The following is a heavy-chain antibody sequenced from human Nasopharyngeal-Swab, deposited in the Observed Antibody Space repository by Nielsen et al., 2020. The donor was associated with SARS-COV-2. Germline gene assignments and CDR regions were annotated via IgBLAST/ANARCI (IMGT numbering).Heavy chain of an antibody. CDR1: GGTFSSYA. D-gene: IGHD3-3*01. J-gene: IGHJ4*02. V-gene: IGHV1-69*13. CDR3: ARGVALDFWSGRTPPFDY. CDR2: IIPIFGTA. Sequence: SVKVSCKASGGTFSSYAISWVRQAPGQGLVWMGGIIPIFGTANYAQKFQGRVTITADESTSTAYMELSSLRSEDTAVYYCARGVALDFWSGRTPPFDYWGQGTLVTVSS.